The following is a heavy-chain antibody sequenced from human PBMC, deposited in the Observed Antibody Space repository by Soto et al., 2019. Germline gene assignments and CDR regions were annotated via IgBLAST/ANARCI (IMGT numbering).Heavy chain of an antibody. CDR2: IWYDGSNK. CDR1: GFTFSSYG. D-gene: IGHD2-21*02. V-gene: IGHV3-33*01. Sequence: PGGSLRLSCAASGFTFSSYGMHWVRQAPGKGLEWVAVIWYDGSNKYYADSVKGRFTISRDNSKNTLYLQMNSLRAEDTAVYYCARVGNCYYFDYWGQGTLVTVSS. J-gene: IGHJ4*02. CDR3: ARVGNCYYFDY.